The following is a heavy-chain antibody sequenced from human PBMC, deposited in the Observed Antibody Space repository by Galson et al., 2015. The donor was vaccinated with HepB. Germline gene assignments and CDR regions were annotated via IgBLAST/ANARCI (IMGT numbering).Heavy chain of an antibody. Sequence: SLRLSCAASGFSFSSYAMDWVRQAPGKGPEWVAVVSYDGSNKDYAESVKGRFTISRDNSKNTLFLQMNSLRAEDTAVYYCAREGIFGVAIVPCMDVWGQGTTVTVSS. CDR1: GFSFSSYA. D-gene: IGHD3-3*01. V-gene: IGHV3-30*04. CDR3: AREGIFGVAIVPCMDV. CDR2: VSYDGSNK. J-gene: IGHJ6*02.